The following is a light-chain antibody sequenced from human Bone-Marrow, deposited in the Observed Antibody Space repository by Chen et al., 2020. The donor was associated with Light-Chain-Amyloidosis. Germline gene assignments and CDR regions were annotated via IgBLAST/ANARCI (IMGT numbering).Light chain of an antibody. CDR2: LGS. CDR1: QSLLHSNGYNY. J-gene: IGKJ1*01. Sequence: DIVMTQSPLSLHVTPGEPASISCRSSQSLLHSNGYNYLDWYLQKPGQSPQLLIYLGSNRASGVPDRCSGSGSGTDFTLKISRVEAEDVGVYYCMQALQTPRTFGQGTKVEIK. CDR3: MQALQTPRT. V-gene: IGKV2-28*01.